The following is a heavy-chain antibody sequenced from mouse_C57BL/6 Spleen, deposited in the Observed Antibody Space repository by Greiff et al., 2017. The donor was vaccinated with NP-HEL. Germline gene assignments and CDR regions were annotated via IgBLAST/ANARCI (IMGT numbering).Heavy chain of an antibody. CDR3: ARSREAYYYGSSYEDYAMDY. V-gene: IGHV1-64*01. D-gene: IGHD1-1*01. CDR2: IHPNSGST. Sequence: VQLQQPGAELVKPGASVKLSCKASGYTFTSYWMHWVKQRPGQGLEWIGMIHPNSGSTNYNEKFKSKATLTVDKSSSTAYMQLSSLTSEDSAVYYCARSREAYYYGSSYEDYAMDYWGQGTSVTVSS. CDR1: GYTFTSYW. J-gene: IGHJ4*01.